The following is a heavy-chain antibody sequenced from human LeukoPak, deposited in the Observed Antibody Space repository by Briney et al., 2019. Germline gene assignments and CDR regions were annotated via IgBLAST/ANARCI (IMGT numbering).Heavy chain of an antibody. V-gene: IGHV3-30*18. Sequence: GGSLRLSCAASGFTFSDYGIHWVRQTPGKGLEWVAVMSFDGSNIYYPESVKGRFTISRDNSKNTLYLQMNSLRAEDTAVYYCAKSGCSGTSCYVNFWGQGTLVTVSS. CDR2: MSFDGSNI. CDR3: AKSGCSGTSCYVNF. J-gene: IGHJ4*02. CDR1: GFTFSDYG. D-gene: IGHD2-2*01.